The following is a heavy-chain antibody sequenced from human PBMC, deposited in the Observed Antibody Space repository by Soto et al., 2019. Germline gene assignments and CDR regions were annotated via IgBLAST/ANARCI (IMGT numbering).Heavy chain of an antibody. CDR1: GGTFSTYA. CDR3: ASNTPVGGMDV. CDR2: IIPIFGTP. V-gene: IGHV1-69*01. J-gene: IGHJ6*02. D-gene: IGHD2-2*02. Sequence: QVQLVQSGAEVKKPGSSVKVSCKASGGTFSTYAINWVRQAPGQGLEWMGGIIPIFGTPNYAQKFQGRVPTTADAATSTAYMELSSLRSEDTAVYYCASNTPVGGMDVWGQGTTVTVSS.